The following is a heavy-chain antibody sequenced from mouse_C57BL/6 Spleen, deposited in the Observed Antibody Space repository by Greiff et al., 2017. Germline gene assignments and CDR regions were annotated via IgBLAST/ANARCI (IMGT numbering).Heavy chain of an antibody. D-gene: IGHD2-2*01. CDR1: GFSLTSYG. Sequence: VKLVESGPGLVQPSQSLSITCTVSGFSLTSYGVHWVRQSPGKGLEWLGVIWRGGSTDYNAAFMSRLSSTKDNSKSQVFFKMNSLQADDTAIYYCAGYDGSGFAYWGQGTLVTVSS. CDR3: AGYDGSGFAY. CDR2: IWRGGST. J-gene: IGHJ3*01. V-gene: IGHV2-5*01.